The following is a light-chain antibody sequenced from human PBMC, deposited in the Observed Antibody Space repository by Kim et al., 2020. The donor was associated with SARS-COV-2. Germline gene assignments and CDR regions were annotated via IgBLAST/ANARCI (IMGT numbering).Light chain of an antibody. Sequence: QAVVTQEPSLTVSPGGTVTLTCGSSTGAVTSGHYPYWYQQKPGHAPRTLIYDANNKYSWAPARFSGSLLGGKAALTLSGALPEDEAEYYCLLAYGGARVFGGGTKVTVL. V-gene: IGLV7-46*01. J-gene: IGLJ2*01. CDR3: LLAYGGARV. CDR1: TGAVTSGHY. CDR2: DAN.